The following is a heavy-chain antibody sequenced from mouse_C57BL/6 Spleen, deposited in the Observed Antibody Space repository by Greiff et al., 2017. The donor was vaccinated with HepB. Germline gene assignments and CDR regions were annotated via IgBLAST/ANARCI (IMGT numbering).Heavy chain of an antibody. CDR2: IRSKSSNYAT. CDR1: GFTFNTYA. V-gene: IGHV10-3*01. J-gene: IGHJ1*03. Sequence: GGGLVQPKGSLKLSCAASGFTFNTYAMHWVRQAPGKGLEWVARIRSKSSNYATYYADSVKDRFTISRDDSQSMLYLQMNNLKTEDTAMYYCVREAIYYYGSSYGWYFDVWGTGTTVTVSS. D-gene: IGHD1-1*01. CDR3: VREAIYYYGSSYGWYFDV.